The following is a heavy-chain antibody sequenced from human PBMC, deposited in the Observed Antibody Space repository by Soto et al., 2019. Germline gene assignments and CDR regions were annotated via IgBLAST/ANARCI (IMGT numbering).Heavy chain of an antibody. CDR3: ARGDRFNYIDY. CDR2: IYYSGST. D-gene: IGHD3-10*01. J-gene: IGHJ4*02. V-gene: IGHV4-59*01. CDR1: GGSISSYY. Sequence: SETLSLTCTASGGSISSYYWSWIRQPPGKGLEWIGYIYYSGSTNYNPSLKSRVTISVDTSKNQFSLKLTSVTAADTAVYLCARGDRFNYIDYWGQGTLVTVS.